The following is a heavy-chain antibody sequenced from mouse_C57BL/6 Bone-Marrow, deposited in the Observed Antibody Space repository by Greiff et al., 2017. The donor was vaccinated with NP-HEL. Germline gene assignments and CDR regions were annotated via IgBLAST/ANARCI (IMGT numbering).Heavy chain of an antibody. CDR1: GFTFSDYY. Sequence: EVMLVESGGGLVQPGGSLKLSCAASGFTFSDYYMYWVRQTPEKRLEWVAYISNGGGSTYYPDTVKGRFTISRDNAKNTLYLQMSRLKSEDTAMYYCARHSSGYFYYAMDYWGQGTSVTVSS. CDR2: ISNGGGST. D-gene: IGHD3-2*02. J-gene: IGHJ4*01. CDR3: ARHSSGYFYYAMDY. V-gene: IGHV5-12*01.